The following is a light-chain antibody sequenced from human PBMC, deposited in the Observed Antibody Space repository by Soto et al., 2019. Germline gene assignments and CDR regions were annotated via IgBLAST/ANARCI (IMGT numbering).Light chain of an antibody. J-gene: IGLJ1*01. V-gene: IGLV2-14*01. Sequence: QSALTQPPSASGSPGQSVTISCTGTSTDVGAYNYVSWYQQHPGKAPKLIIYEVSNRPSGVSNRFSGSKSGNTASLTISGLQAEDEADYYCNSYTTTNTYVFGTGTKLTVL. CDR2: EVS. CDR3: NSYTTTNTYV. CDR1: STDVGAYNY.